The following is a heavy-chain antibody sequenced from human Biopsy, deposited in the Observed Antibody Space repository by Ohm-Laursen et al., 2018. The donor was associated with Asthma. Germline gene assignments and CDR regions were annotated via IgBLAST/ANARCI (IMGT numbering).Heavy chain of an antibody. CDR3: ARKAGSCISRTCYSLDF. CDR2: INSVFGTT. CDR1: GGTFNTYA. J-gene: IGHJ4*02. D-gene: IGHD2-2*01. Sequence: VASVKVSCNSLGGTFNTYAIGWVRQAPGQGLEWMGGINSVFGTTTYPQKFQDRVTITADDSTSTVYMELSSLRSEDTAVYYCARKAGSCISRTCYSLDFWGQGTLVTVSS. V-gene: IGHV1-69*13.